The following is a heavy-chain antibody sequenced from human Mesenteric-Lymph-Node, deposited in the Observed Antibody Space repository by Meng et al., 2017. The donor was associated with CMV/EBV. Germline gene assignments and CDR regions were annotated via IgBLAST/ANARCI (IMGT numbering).Heavy chain of an antibody. J-gene: IGHJ4*02. CDR1: EFTFNIYG. V-gene: IGHV3-21*01. CDR3: ARVVKGAYYLDY. CDR2: IAIDGLR. D-gene: IGHD3-16*01. Sequence: LSLTCAVSEFTFNIYGMTWVRQAPGKGLEWVSSIAIDGLRYYADSMKGRFTISRDNTKNSLYLQMNSLRVEDTAVYYCARVVKGAYYLDYWGQGALVTVSS.